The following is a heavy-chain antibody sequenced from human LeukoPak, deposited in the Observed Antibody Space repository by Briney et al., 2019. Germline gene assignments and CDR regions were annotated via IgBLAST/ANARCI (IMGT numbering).Heavy chain of an antibody. D-gene: IGHD4-11*01. CDR1: GFIFNNAW. Sequence: NPGGSLRLSCEGSGFIFNNAWMSWIRQAPGKGLEWVGRVRTTAEGETTDCAAPVRGRFTISRDDSKSTVYLQMNSLETEDTAIYYCTAGLGKTDDDSWGQGTLVTVSS. J-gene: IGHJ4*02. V-gene: IGHV3-15*01. CDR3: TAGLGKTDDDS. CDR2: VRTTAEGETT.